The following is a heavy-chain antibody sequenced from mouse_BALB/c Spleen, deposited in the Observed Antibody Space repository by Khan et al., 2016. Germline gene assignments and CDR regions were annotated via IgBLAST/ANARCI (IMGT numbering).Heavy chain of an antibody. V-gene: IGHV1-80*01. CDR2: IYPGDGDT. CDR1: GFAFSSYW. D-gene: IGHD2-14*01. CDR3: ARGTPFAN. J-gene: IGHJ3*01. Sequence: QVQLQQSGAELVRPGSSVKISCKASGFAFSSYWMNWVKQRPGQGLEWIGQIYPGDGDTNYTGKFKGKAILTADKSSSTAYMQLSSLTSEDSAVYFCARGTPFANWGQGTLVTVSA.